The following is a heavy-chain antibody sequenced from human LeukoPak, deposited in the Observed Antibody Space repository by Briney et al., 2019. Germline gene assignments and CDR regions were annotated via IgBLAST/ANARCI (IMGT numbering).Heavy chain of an antibody. CDR3: ARFSPWNGNRYYFDY. Sequence: PSETLSLTCTVSGGSISSYYWSWIRQPPGKGLEWIGYIYYSGSTNYNPSLKSRVTISVDTSKNQFSLKLSSVTAADTVVYYCARFSPWNGNRYYFDYWGQGTLVTVSS. D-gene: IGHD1-1*01. J-gene: IGHJ4*02. CDR2: IYYSGST. CDR1: GGSISSYY. V-gene: IGHV4-59*08.